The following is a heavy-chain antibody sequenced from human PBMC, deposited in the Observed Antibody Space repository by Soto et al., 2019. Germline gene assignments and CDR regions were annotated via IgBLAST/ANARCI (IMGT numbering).Heavy chain of an antibody. Sequence: GGSLRLSCAASGFTFSSCGMHWVRQAPGKGLEWVAVISYDGSNKYYADSVKGRFTISRDNSKNTLYLQMNSLRAEDTAVYYCARVRMITATLYYYYAMDVWGQGTTVTVSS. D-gene: IGHD3-16*01. V-gene: IGHV3-30*03. CDR3: ARVRMITATLYYYYAMDV. CDR1: GFTFSSCG. CDR2: ISYDGSNK. J-gene: IGHJ6*02.